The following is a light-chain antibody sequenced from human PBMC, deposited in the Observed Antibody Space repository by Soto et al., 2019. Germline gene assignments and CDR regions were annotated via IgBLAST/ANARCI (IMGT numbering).Light chain of an antibody. CDR1: SSDVGGYNY. J-gene: IGLJ2*01. Sequence: QSALTQPASVSGSPGQSITISCTGTSSDVGGYNYVSWYQQHPGKAPKLMIYEVTNRPSGFSNRFSGSKSGNAASLTISGLQADDEADYYCSSYTSISTVIFGGGTKLTVL. V-gene: IGLV2-14*01. CDR2: EVT. CDR3: SSYTSISTVI.